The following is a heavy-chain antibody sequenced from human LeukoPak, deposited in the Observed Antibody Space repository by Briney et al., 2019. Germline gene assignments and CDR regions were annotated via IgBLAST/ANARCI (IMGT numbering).Heavy chain of an antibody. D-gene: IGHD4-17*01. CDR1: GFTFSSYG. CDR3: TTMNHYGDNA. J-gene: IGHJ4*02. V-gene: IGHV3-33*01. Sequence: GGSLRLSCAASGFTFSSYGMHWVRQAPCKGLEWVAVIWYDGSNKYYADSVKGRFTISRDNSKNTLYLQMNSLRAEDTAVYYCTTMNHYGDNAWGQGTLVTVSS. CDR2: IWYDGSNK.